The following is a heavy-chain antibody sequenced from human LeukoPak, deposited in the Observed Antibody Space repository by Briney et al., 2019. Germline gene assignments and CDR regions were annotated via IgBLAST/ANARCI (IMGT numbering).Heavy chain of an antibody. CDR2: TRNEANIYTT. CDR3: ASPVGATTVRAFDI. J-gene: IGHJ3*02. CDR1: GFIFSDHY. V-gene: IGHV3-72*01. Sequence: GGSLRLSCAASGFIFSDHYMDWVRQAPGKGLEWVGRTRNEANIYTTKYAASVKGRFTISRDDSKDSLYLQMNSLKTKDTAVYYCASPVGATTVRAFDIWGQGTMVTVSS. D-gene: IGHD1-26*01.